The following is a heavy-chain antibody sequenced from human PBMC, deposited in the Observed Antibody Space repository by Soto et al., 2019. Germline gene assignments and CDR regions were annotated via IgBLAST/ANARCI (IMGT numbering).Heavy chain of an antibody. D-gene: IGHD7-27*01. CDR1: GFSFSNVW. Sequence: EVLLVESGGGLVQPGGSLRLSCAASGFSFSNVWMTWVRQAPGKGLECLACINPDGSEKYYVDSVKGRFTVSRDNARNSLYVQMNSLRAEDTAVYYCTRDLNWEAHWGKGTLVTVSS. J-gene: IGHJ4*02. V-gene: IGHV3-7*01. CDR2: INPDGSEK. CDR3: TRDLNWEAH.